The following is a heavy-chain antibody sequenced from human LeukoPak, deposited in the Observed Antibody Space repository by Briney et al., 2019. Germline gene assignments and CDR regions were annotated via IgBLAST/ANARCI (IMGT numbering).Heavy chain of an antibody. Sequence: GGSLRLSCAASGFTISSYGMHWVRQAPGKGLEWVAVIWYDGSNKYYADSVKGRFTISRDNSKNTLYLQMNSLRAEDTAVYYCATGITGTGFDYWGQGTLVTVSS. J-gene: IGHJ4*02. CDR1: GFTISSYG. V-gene: IGHV3-33*01. CDR3: ATGITGTGFDY. CDR2: IWYDGSNK. D-gene: IGHD1/OR15-1a*01.